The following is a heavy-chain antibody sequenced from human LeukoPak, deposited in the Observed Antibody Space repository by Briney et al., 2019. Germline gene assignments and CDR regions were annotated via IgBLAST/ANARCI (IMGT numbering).Heavy chain of an antibody. V-gene: IGHV4-59*08. D-gene: IGHD6-19*01. CDR2: IYYSGTT. CDR3: ARQASSGWYTDYYYYYGMDV. J-gene: IGHJ6*02. Sequence: SETLSLTCAVSGDSISSNYWSWIRQPPGKGLEWIGYIYYSGTTNYNPSLKSRVTISVGTSKNQFSLKLSSVTAADTAVYYCARQASSGWYTDYYYYYGMDVWGQGTTVTVSS. CDR1: GDSISSNY.